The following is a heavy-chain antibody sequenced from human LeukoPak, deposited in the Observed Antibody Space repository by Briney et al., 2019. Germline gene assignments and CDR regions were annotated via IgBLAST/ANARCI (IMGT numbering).Heavy chain of an antibody. CDR3: ARLQSRYCSGGSCYSGWADY. J-gene: IGHJ4*02. CDR2: IYPGDSDT. CDR1: GYSFTSYW. Sequence: GESLKISCKGSGYSFTSYWIGWVRQMPGKGLEWMGIIYPGDSDTRYSPSFQGQVTISADKSISTAYLQWSSLKASDTAKYYCARLQSRYCSGGSCYSGWADYWGQGTLVTVSS. V-gene: IGHV5-51*01. D-gene: IGHD2-15*01.